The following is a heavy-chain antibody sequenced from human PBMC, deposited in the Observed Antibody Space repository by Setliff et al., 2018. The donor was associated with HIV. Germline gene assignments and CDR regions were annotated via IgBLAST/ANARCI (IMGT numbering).Heavy chain of an antibody. CDR1: GGTFSYDG. CDR2: IVPVLGAA. D-gene: IGHD3-10*01. CDR3: ARGAHPGSAEDYYYYYMDV. V-gene: IGHV1-69*13. Sequence: SVKVSCKASGGTFSYDGISWVRQAPGQGLQWMGGIVPVLGAADYAQNFRDRVTITADESTFTAYMELGSLRSEDTAVYYCARGAHPGSAEDYYYYYMDVWGKGTTVTVSS. J-gene: IGHJ6*03.